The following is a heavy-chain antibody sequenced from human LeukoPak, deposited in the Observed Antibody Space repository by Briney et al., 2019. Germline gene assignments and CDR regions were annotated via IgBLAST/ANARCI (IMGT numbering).Heavy chain of an antibody. Sequence: PSETLSLTCTVSGGSIISSSDYWGWIRQPPGQGLEWIASIYYTGSTYYNPPLKSRVTISIETPKNDFSLRLRSVTAADTAVYYCARHSSRDNSHYAYWGQGTLVTVSS. CDR1: GGSIISSSDY. V-gene: IGHV4-39*01. CDR2: IYYTGST. J-gene: IGHJ4*02. D-gene: IGHD1-26*01. CDR3: ARHSSRDNSHYAY.